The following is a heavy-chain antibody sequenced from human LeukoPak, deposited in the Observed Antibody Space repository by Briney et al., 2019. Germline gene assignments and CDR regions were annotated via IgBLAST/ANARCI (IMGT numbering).Heavy chain of an antibody. CDR3: ARTSSSWYYFDY. CDR2: INPNSGGT. CDR1: GYTFTGYY. J-gene: IGHJ4*02. D-gene: IGHD6-13*01. V-gene: IGHV1-2*06. Sequence: ASVKVSCKASGYTFTGYYMLWVRQAPGQGLEWMGRINPNSGGTNYAQKFQGRVTMTRDTSISTAHMELSRLRSDDTAVYYCARTSSSWYYFDYWGQGTLVTVSS.